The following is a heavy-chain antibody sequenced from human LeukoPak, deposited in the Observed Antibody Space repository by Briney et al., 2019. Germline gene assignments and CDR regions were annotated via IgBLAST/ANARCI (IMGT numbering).Heavy chain of an antibody. J-gene: IGHJ6*02. D-gene: IGHD3-10*01. Sequence: PGGSLRLPRAASGFTFSSYGMHWVRQAPGKGLEWVAFIRYDGSNKYYADSVKGRFTISRDNSKNTLYLQMNSLRAEDTAVYYCAKAPNYYGSGSYYTLYYYYGMDVWGQGTTVTVSS. CDR1: GFTFSSYG. V-gene: IGHV3-30*02. CDR3: AKAPNYYGSGSYYTLYYYYGMDV. CDR2: IRYDGSNK.